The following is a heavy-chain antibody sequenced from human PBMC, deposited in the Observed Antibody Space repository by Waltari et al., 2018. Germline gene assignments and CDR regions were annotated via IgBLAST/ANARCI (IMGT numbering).Heavy chain of an antibody. CDR2: INHSGST. CDR3: TIFGVGAFDI. V-gene: IGHV4-34*01. CDR1: GGSFSGYY. J-gene: IGHJ3*02. Sequence: QVQLQQWGAGLLKPSETLSLTCAVYGGSFSGYYWSWIRQPPGKGLEWIGEINHSGSTNYNPSLKSRVTISVDTSKNQFSLKLSSVTAADTAVYYCTIFGVGAFDIWGQGTMVTVSS. D-gene: IGHD3-3*01.